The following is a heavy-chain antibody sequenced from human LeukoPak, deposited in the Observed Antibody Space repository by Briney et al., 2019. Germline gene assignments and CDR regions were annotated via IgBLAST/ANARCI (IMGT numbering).Heavy chain of an antibody. Sequence: SETLSLTCGVSGGSISSSNWWTWVRQAPGKGLEWIGEIYHSGTTNYNPSLKSRVTISVDTSKNQFSLKLSSVTAADTAVYYCARGPWIQLWRTNWFDPWGQGTLVTVSS. V-gene: IGHV4-4*02. CDR3: ARGPWIQLWRTNWFDP. D-gene: IGHD5-18*01. CDR1: GGSISSSNW. CDR2: IYHSGTT. J-gene: IGHJ5*02.